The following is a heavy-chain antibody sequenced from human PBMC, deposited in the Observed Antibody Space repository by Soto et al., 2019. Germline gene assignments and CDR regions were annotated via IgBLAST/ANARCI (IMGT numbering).Heavy chain of an antibody. V-gene: IGHV4-30-4*01. CDR2: IYYSGST. CDR1: GGSISSGDYY. CDR3: ARVRSGYYHPFDY. Sequence: QVQLQESGPGLVKPSQTLSLTCTVSGGSISSGDYYWSWIRQPPGKGLEWIGYIYYSGSTYYNPSLNSRVTISVDTSKNQFSLKLSSVTAADTAVYYCARVRSGYYHPFDYWGQGTLVTVSS. J-gene: IGHJ4*02. D-gene: IGHD3-22*01.